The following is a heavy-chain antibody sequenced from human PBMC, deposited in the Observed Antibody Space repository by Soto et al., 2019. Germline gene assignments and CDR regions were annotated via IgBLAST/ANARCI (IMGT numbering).Heavy chain of an antibody. CDR2: IYSDGTST. D-gene: IGHD3-22*01. CDR1: GFTFDYYW. CDR3: ARFYYDSSGYLPSPYYYYYGMDV. V-gene: IGHV3-74*01. J-gene: IGHJ6*02. Sequence: GGSLRLSCAASGFTFDYYWRHWVRQDPGKGLVWVSCIYSDGTSTTYVDSVKGRFTISRDNAKNSLYLQMNSLRAEDTAVYYCARFYYDSSGYLPSPYYYYYGMDVSGQGTTVTVSS.